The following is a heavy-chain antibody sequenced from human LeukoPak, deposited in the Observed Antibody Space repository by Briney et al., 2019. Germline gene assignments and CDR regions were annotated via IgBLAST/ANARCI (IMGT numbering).Heavy chain of an antibody. CDR2: VTSYNGDT. V-gene: IGHV1-18*01. D-gene: IGHD3-22*01. CDR3: AREVYYDSSGYQTDEAYYFDY. J-gene: IGHJ4*02. CDR1: GYTFNNYG. Sequence: ASVKVSCKASGYTFNNYGISWVRQAPGQGLEWMGWVTSYNGDTNYAQKFQGRVTMSTDTSTSTAYMELRSLRSDDTAVYYCAREVYYDSSGYQTDEAYYFDYWGQGTLVTVSS.